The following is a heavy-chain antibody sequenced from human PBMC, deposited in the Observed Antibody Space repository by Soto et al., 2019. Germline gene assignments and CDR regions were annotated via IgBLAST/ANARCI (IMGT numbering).Heavy chain of an antibody. CDR2: IHYSGTT. D-gene: IGHD2-15*01. CDR1: GDSISGFY. V-gene: IGHV4-59*01. Sequence: QVQLQESGPGLVKPSETLSLTCTVSGDSISGFYWSWVRQPPGKGLEWIGYIHYSGTTSYNPSLKSRVTMSVDTSNSQFSLKLTSVTAADTAVYYCARLTPYSLPSNYYHYIHVWGKGTTVTVSS. CDR3: ARLTPYSLPSNYYHYIHV. J-gene: IGHJ6*03.